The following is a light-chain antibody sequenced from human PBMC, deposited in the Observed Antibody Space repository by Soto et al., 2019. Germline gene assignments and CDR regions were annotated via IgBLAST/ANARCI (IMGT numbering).Light chain of an antibody. J-gene: IGKJ3*01. Sequence: DIQLTQSPSFLSASVGDRVTITCRASQGISSYLAWYQQKPGKAPKLLIYAASTLQSGVPSRFSGSGSGTEFTLTISSLQPEYFATYYCQQLNSYPLTFCPGTKVDMK. CDR3: QQLNSYPLT. V-gene: IGKV1-9*01. CDR2: AAS. CDR1: QGISSY.